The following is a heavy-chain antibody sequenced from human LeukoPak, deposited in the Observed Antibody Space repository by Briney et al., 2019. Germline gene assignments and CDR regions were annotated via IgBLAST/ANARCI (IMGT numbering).Heavy chain of an antibody. CDR1: GFTFSSYG. CDR2: ISYDGSNK. V-gene: IGHV3-30*18. D-gene: IGHD3-10*01. J-gene: IGHJ4*02. CDR3: AKDRWGFGYHYFDY. Sequence: GGSLRLSCAASGFTFSSYGMHWVRQAPGKGLEWVAVISYDGSNKYYADSVKGRFTISRDNSKNTLYLQMNSLRAEDTAVYYCAKDRWGFGYHYFDYWGPGNPGHRLL.